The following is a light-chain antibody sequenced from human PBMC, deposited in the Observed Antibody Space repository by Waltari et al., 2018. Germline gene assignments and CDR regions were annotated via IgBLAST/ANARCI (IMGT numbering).Light chain of an antibody. CDR3: QQSYSTLYT. Sequence: DIQMTQSPSSLSASVGDRVTITCRSSQSISSYLNWYQQKPGKAPKLLIYAASSLQIGVPLRFSGSGSGTDFTLTISSLQPEDFATYYCQQSYSTLYTFGQGTKLEIK. J-gene: IGKJ2*01. V-gene: IGKV1-39*01. CDR2: AAS. CDR1: QSISSY.